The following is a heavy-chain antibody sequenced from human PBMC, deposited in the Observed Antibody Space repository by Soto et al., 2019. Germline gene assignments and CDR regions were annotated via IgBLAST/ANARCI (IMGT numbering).Heavy chain of an antibody. J-gene: IGHJ4*02. V-gene: IGHV3-33*01. CDR3: ARALDSSGWYFPGFFDY. Sequence: QVQLVESGGGVVQPGRALRLSCAASGFTFSSYGMHWVRQAPGKGLEWVAVIWYDGSNKYYADSVKGRFTISRDNSKNTLYLQMNSLRAEDTAVYYCARALDSSGWYFPGFFDYWGQGTLVTVSS. CDR2: IWYDGSNK. D-gene: IGHD6-19*01. CDR1: GFTFSSYG.